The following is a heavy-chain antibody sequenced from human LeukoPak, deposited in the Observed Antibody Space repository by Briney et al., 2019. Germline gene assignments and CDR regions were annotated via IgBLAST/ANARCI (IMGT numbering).Heavy chain of an antibody. CDR2: IYYSGST. CDR1: GGSISSSSYY. V-gene: IGHV4-39*07. CDR3: ARDLLWFGEFDDAFDI. D-gene: IGHD3-10*01. Sequence: PSETLSLTCTVSGGSISSSSYYWGWIRQPPGKGLEWIGSIYYSGSTYYNPSLKSRVTISVDTSKNQFSLKLSSVTAADTAVYYCARDLLWFGEFDDAFDIWGQGTMVTVSS. J-gene: IGHJ3*02.